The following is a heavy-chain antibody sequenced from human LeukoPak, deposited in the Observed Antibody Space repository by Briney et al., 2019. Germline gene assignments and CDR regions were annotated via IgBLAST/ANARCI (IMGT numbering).Heavy chain of an antibody. D-gene: IGHD6-13*01. V-gene: IGHV3-74*01. CDR2: INTNGRST. CDR3: ARDPSSSSAFDY. Sequence: GGSLRLSCAASTFTFSLYWMHWVRQAPGKGLVRVSRINTNGRSTTYADSVKGRFTISRDNAKNTLYLQMNSLRAEDTAVYYCARDPSSSSAFDYWGQGTLVTVSS. CDR1: TFTFSLYW. J-gene: IGHJ4*02.